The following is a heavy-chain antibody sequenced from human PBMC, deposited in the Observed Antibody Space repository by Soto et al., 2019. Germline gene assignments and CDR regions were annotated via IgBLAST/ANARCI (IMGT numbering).Heavy chain of an antibody. D-gene: IGHD3-22*01. CDR2: LIPIFGTP. CDR3: ARGWDHYDSGGLRTWFDS. Sequence: QVQLVQSGADLKKPGSSVKVSCKASGGTFSDHNINWVRQAPGQGLEWMGGLIPIFGTPNYAQKFQGRVSITADEATSTAYMELSSLRSEDTAVYYCARGWDHYDSGGLRTWFDSWGQGTLVTVSP. V-gene: IGHV1-69*01. J-gene: IGHJ5*01. CDR1: GGTFSDHN.